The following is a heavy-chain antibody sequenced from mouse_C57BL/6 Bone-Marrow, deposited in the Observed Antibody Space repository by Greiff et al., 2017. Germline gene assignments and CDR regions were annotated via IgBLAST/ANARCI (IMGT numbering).Heavy chain of an antibody. V-gene: IGHV1-39*01. CDR2: INPNYGTT. CDR3: IYYYGSSYDFDY. CDR1: GYSFTDYN. J-gene: IGHJ2*01. D-gene: IGHD1-1*01. Sequence: EVQLQQSGPELVKPGASVKISCKASGYSFTDYNMNWVKQSNGKSLEWIGVINPNYGTTSYTQKFKGKATVTVAPSSSTAYMQLNSRTSEDSAVXYCIYYYGSSYDFDYWGQGTTLTVSS.